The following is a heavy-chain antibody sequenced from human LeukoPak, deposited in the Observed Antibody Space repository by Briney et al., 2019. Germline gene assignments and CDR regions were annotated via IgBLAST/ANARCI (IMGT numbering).Heavy chain of an antibody. D-gene: IGHD5-18*01. CDR2: IYSGGST. J-gene: IGHJ4*02. Sequence: GGSLRLSCAASGFTVSSNYMSWVRQAPAKGLEWVSVIYSGGSTYYADSVKGRFTISRDNSKNTLYLQMNSLRAEDTAVYYCAREMWDSYGYVDYWGQGTLVTVSS. V-gene: IGHV3-66*01. CDR1: GFTVSSNY. CDR3: AREMWDSYGYVDY.